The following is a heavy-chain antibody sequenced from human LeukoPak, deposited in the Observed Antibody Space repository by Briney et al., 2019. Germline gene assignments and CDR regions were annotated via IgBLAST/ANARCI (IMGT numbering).Heavy chain of an antibody. Sequence: SETLSLTCTVSGGSVRSGNYYWSWTRQPPGKGLEWIGYIYYSGSTNYNPSLKSRVTISVDTSKNQFSLKLSSVTAADTAVYYCARAYAFDIWGQGTMVTVSS. J-gene: IGHJ3*02. V-gene: IGHV4-61*01. CDR3: ARAYAFDI. CDR1: GGSVRSGNYY. CDR2: IYYSGST.